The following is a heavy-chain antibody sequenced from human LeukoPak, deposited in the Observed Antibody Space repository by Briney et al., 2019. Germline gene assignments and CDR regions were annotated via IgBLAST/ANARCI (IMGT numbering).Heavy chain of an antibody. V-gene: IGHV4-61*02. CDR2: IYTSGNT. CDR3: ARSIAAAGTGYFDY. J-gene: IGHJ4*02. D-gene: IGHD6-13*01. CDR1: GGSISSSSYY. Sequence: SETLSLTCTVSGGSISSSSYYWSWIRQPAGKGLEWIGRIYTSGNTNYNPSLKSRVTISVDTSKNQFSLKLSSVTAADTAVYYCARSIAAAGTGYFDYWGQGTLVTVSS.